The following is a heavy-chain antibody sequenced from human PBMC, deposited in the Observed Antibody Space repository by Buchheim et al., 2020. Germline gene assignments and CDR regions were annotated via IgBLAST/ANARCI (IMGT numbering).Heavy chain of an antibody. CDR1: GFTFSSYW. J-gene: IGHJ4*02. Sequence: EVQLVESGGGLVQPGGSLRLSCAASGFTFSSYWMHWVRQAPGTGLEWVSAISGGGGSTYYADSVKGRFTISRDNSKNTLYLQMNSLRAEGTALFYCAKGASSSSRSPSDYWGQGTL. V-gene: IGHV3-23*04. CDR2: ISGGGGST. CDR3: AKGASSSSRSPSDY. D-gene: IGHD6-6*01.